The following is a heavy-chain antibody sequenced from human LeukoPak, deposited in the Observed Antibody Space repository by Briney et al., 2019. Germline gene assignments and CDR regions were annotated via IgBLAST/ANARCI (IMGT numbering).Heavy chain of an antibody. V-gene: IGHV4-61*01. Sequence: SETLSLTCTVSGGSISSGSYYWSWIRQPPGKGLEWIGFIYHTGSSNYNPSLKSRVTISVDTSKNQVSLNLRSVTAADTAVYYCARVDSEDYYFDYWGQGTLVTVSS. J-gene: IGHJ4*02. D-gene: IGHD3/OR15-3a*01. CDR3: ARVDSEDYYFDY. CDR2: IYHTGSS. CDR1: GGSISSGSYY.